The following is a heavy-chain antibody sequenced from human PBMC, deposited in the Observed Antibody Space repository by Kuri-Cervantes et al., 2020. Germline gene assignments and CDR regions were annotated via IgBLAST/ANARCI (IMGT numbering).Heavy chain of an antibody. CDR1: GFTFRNYA. V-gene: IGHV3-21*01. CDR2: ISSSSSYI. D-gene: IGHD6-19*01. CDR3: ARQWLVREGDAFDI. J-gene: IGHJ3*02. Sequence: GESLKISCAASGFTFRNYAMSWVRQAPGKGLEWVSSISSSSSYIYYADSVKGRFTISRDNAKNSLYLQMNSLRAEDTAVYYCARQWLVREGDAFDIWGQGTMVTVSS.